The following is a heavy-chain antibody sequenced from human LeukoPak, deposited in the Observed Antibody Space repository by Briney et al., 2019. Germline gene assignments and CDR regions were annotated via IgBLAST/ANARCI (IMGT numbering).Heavy chain of an antibody. Sequence: PGRSLRLSCAASGFTFSSHAIHWVRQAPGKGLEWVAVISYDGSNKYCADSVKGRFTISRDNSKNTLYLQMNSLRAEDTALYYCARVPRYSSGWHDPSFDYWGQGTLVTVSS. V-gene: IGHV3-30-3*01. D-gene: IGHD6-19*01. CDR3: ARVPRYSSGWHDPSFDY. J-gene: IGHJ4*02. CDR2: ISYDGSNK. CDR1: GFTFSSHA.